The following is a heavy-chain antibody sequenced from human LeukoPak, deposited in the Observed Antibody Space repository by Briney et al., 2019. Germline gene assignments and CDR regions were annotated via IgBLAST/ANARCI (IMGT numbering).Heavy chain of an antibody. CDR3: ARDRNDFWSGYPTSDAFDI. Sequence: PSETLSLTCTVSGGSINSGDYYWSWIRQPPGKGLEWIGYIYHSGSTYYNPSLKSRVTISVDRSKNQFSLKLSSVTAADTAVYYCARDRNDFWSGYPTSDAFDIWGQGTMVTVSS. CDR2: IYHSGST. J-gene: IGHJ3*02. CDR1: GGSINSGDYY. D-gene: IGHD3-3*01. V-gene: IGHV4-30-2*01.